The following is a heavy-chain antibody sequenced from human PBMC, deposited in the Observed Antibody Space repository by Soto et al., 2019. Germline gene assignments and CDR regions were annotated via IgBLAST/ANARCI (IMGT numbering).Heavy chain of an antibody. D-gene: IGHD6-19*01. CDR2: IYYSGSP. J-gene: IGHJ4*02. V-gene: IGHV4-39*01. Sequence: PSETLSLTCTVSGDSIISSTHYWGWIRLPPGKGLEWIGHIYYSGSPYYNPSLKSRLTVSEDTSKNLLSLQLSSVTAADTAVYYFVRLISGWYYFDYWGQGTLVTVSS. CDR3: VRLISGWYYFDY. CDR1: GDSIISSTHY.